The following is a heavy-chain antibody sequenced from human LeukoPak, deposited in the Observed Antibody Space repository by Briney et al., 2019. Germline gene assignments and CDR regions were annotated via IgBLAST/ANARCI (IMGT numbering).Heavy chain of an antibody. CDR1: GFTFSSYA. Sequence: GGSLRLSCAASGFTFSSYAMTWVRQAPGKGLEWVTAISGSGGSTYYADSVKGRFTISRDNFKNTLYLQMNSLRAEDTALYYCAKEGGVSITHRVVYWGQGTLVTVSS. J-gene: IGHJ4*02. CDR3: AKEGGVSITHRVVY. D-gene: IGHD3-16*01. V-gene: IGHV3-23*01. CDR2: ISGSGGST.